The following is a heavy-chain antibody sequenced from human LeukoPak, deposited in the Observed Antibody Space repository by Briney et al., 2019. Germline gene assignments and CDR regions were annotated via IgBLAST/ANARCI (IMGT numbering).Heavy chain of an antibody. CDR2: IKQDGSEK. Sequence: GGSLRLSCAASGFTVSSNYMSWVRQAPGKGLEWVANIKQDGSEKYYVESVKGRFTISRDNAKNSLYLQMNSLRAEETAVYYCARGPTYQPIDYWGQGTLITVSS. CDR3: ARGPTYQPIDY. CDR1: GFTVSSNY. V-gene: IGHV3-7*04. D-gene: IGHD2-2*01. J-gene: IGHJ4*02.